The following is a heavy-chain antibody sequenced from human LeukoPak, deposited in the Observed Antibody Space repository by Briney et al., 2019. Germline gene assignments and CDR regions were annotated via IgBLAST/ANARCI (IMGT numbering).Heavy chain of an antibody. J-gene: IGHJ5*02. CDR3: ARLVQYDYVWGSYRPGGFDH. CDR2: INHSGST. V-gene: IGHV4-34*01. CDR1: GGSFSGYY. D-gene: IGHD3-16*02. Sequence: PSETLSLTCAVYGGSFSGYYWSWVRQPPGKGLEWVGEINHSGSTNYNPSLKSRVTISVDTSKNQFSLKLSSVTAADTAVYYCARLVQYDYVWGSYRPGGFDHWGQGTLVTVSS.